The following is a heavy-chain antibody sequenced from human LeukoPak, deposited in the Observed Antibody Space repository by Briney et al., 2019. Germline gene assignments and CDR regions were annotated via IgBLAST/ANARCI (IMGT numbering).Heavy chain of an antibody. D-gene: IGHD6-19*01. J-gene: IGHJ4*02. CDR3: ARTGYSSGWYGRSPFDY. Sequence: PSETLSLTCAVYGGSFSGYYWSWIRQPPGKGLEWIGEINNSGSTNYNPSLKSRVTISVDTSKNQFSLKLSSVTAADTAVYYCARTGYSSGWYGRSPFDYWGQGTLVTVSS. V-gene: IGHV4-34*01. CDR1: GGSFSGYY. CDR2: INNSGST.